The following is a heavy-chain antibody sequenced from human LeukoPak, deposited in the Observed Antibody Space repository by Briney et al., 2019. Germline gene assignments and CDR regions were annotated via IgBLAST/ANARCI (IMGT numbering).Heavy chain of an antibody. CDR3: AREGRIYGMDV. CDR1: GFTFSNYY. CDR2: VKQDGSEK. D-gene: IGHD2-15*01. V-gene: IGHV3-7*01. Sequence: GGSLRLSCEASGFTFSNYYMSWVRQAPGKGLEWVANVKQDGSEKYYVDSVKGRFTISRDNAKNSLYLQMNSLRAEDTAVYYCAREGRIYGMDVWGQGTTVTVSS. J-gene: IGHJ6*02.